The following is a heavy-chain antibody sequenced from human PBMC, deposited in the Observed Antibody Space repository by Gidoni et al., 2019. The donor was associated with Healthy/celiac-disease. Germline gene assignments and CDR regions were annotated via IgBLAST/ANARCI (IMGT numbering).Heavy chain of an antibody. Sequence: EVQLLESGGGLVQPGGSLRLSCAASGFTFSSYAMSWVRQAPGKGLEWVSAITGSGGSTYYADSVKGRFTISRDNSKNTLYLQMNSLRAEDTAVYYCAHTYPYYYGSGSYDYWGQGTLVTVSS. V-gene: IGHV3-23*01. CDR2: ITGSGGST. J-gene: IGHJ4*02. CDR1: GFTFSSYA. D-gene: IGHD3-10*01. CDR3: AHTYPYYYGSGSYDY.